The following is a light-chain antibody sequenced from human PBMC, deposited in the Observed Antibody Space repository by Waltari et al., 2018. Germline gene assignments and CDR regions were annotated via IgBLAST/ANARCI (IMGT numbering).Light chain of an antibody. CDR3: QQRTNWIT. Sequence: EIVLTQSPATLSLSPGERASLSCRACQSVSSYLAWYQHKPGQAPRLLIYGASNRATGIPARFSGSGSGTDFTLTISSLEPEDFAVYYCQQRTNWITFGQGTRLEIK. CDR2: GAS. CDR1: QSVSSY. J-gene: IGKJ5*01. V-gene: IGKV3-11*01.